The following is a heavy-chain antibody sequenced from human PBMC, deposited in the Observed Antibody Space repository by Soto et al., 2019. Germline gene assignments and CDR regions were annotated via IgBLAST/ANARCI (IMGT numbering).Heavy chain of an antibody. CDR3: ARAPGGVVTAKDWYFDL. Sequence: QVQLVESGGGVVQPGRSLRLSCAASGFTFSSYAMHWVRQAPGKGLEWVAVISYDGSNKYYADSVKGRFTISRDNSKNTLYLQMNSLRAEDTAVYYCARAPGGVVTAKDWYFDLWGRGTLVTVSS. V-gene: IGHV3-30-3*01. D-gene: IGHD2-21*02. CDR1: GFTFSSYA. J-gene: IGHJ2*01. CDR2: ISYDGSNK.